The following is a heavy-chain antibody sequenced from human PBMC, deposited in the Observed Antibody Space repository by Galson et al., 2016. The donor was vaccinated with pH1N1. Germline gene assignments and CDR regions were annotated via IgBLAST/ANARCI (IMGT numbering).Heavy chain of an antibody. V-gene: IGHV1-69*10. CDR2: IIPTLGTG. D-gene: IGHD4-17*01. CDR1: GGTFNNYA. J-gene: IGHJ6*02. CDR3: ARAATVTPDYYYGMDV. Sequence: SVKVSCKASGGTFNNYAISWVRRAPGQGLEWMGGIIPTLGTGNYAQKFQGRVTITADKYTSTAYMELNSLRSEDTALYYCARAATVTPDYYYGMDVWGQGTTVTVSS.